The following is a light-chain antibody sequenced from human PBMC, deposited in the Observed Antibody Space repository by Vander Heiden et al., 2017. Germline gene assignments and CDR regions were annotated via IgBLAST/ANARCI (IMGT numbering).Light chain of an antibody. CDR3: QQTFTTPPT. V-gene: IGKV1-39*01. Sequence: DIQMTQSPSSLSASVGDRVTITCRASQSIVNDLNWYQQKPGKAPNLLIYTAFSLQSGVPSRFSGSGSGTDFTLTISSLQPEDFATYYCQQTFTTPPTFGQGTKVEIK. CDR2: TAF. CDR1: QSIVND. J-gene: IGKJ1*01.